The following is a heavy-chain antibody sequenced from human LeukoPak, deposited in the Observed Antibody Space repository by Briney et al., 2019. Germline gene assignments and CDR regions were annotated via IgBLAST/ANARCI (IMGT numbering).Heavy chain of an antibody. V-gene: IGHV1-46*01. Sequence: GASVKVCCKASGYTFTSYYMHWVRQAPGQGVEWMGIINPSGGSTIYAQIFQGRVTMTRDTSTSTVYMELSRLRSEDTAVYYCARANCSSTSCAPDYWGQGMLVTVSS. CDR1: GYTFTSYY. CDR3: ARANCSSTSCAPDY. D-gene: IGHD2-2*01. J-gene: IGHJ4*02. CDR2: INPSGGST.